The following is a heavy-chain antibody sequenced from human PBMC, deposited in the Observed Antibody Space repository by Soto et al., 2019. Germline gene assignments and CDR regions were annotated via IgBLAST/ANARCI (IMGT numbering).Heavy chain of an antibody. Sequence: KPGGSLRLSCAASGFTFSNAWMSWVRQAPGKGLEWVGRIKSKTDGGTTDYAAPVKGRFTISRDDSKNTLYLQMNSLKTEDTAVYYCTVRSLWFGELEGFDIWGQGTMVTVSS. CDR3: TVRSLWFGELEGFDI. D-gene: IGHD3-10*01. CDR1: GFTFSNAW. J-gene: IGHJ3*02. V-gene: IGHV3-15*01. CDR2: IKSKTDGGTT.